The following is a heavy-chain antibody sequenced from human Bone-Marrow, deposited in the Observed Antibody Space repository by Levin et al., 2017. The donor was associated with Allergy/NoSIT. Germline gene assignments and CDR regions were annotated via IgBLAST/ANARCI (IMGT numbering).Heavy chain of an antibody. CDR2: IYYSGST. Sequence: SQTLSLPCTVSGGSISSSSYYWGWIRQPPGKGLEWIGSIYYSGSTYYNPSLKSRVTISVDTSKNQFSLKLSSVTAADTAVYYCAGLGNVLLWFGERDYWGQGTLVTVSS. CDR3: AGLGNVLLWFGERDY. J-gene: IGHJ4*02. D-gene: IGHD3-10*01. V-gene: IGHV4-39*01. CDR1: GGSISSSSYY.